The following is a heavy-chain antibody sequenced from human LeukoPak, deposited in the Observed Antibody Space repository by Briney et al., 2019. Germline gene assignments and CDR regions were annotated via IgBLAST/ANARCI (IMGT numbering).Heavy chain of an antibody. CDR2: IYSGGTN. J-gene: IGHJ4*02. CDR1: GFTVSSNY. CDR3: ARDPGGGLTGYYDY. V-gene: IGHV3-53*01. Sequence: PGGSLRLSLAASGFTVSSNYMSWVRQAPGKGLEWVSVIYSGGTNYYPDSVKGRFPISRDNSNNTLYLQMNSLRAEDTAVYYCARDPGGGLTGYYDYWGQGTLVTVSS. D-gene: IGHD3-9*01.